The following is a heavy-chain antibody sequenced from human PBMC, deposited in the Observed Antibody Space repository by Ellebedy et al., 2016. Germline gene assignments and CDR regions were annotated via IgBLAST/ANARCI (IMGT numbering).Heavy chain of an antibody. CDR3: ARDYSSSWHV. Sequence: SETLSLTCTVSGGSISSYYWSWIRQPPGKGLEWIGEINHSGSTNYNPSLKSRVTISVDTSKNQFSLKLSSVTAADTAVYYCARDYSSSWHVWGQGTLVIVSS. V-gene: IGHV4-34*01. CDR2: INHSGST. CDR1: GGSISSYY. J-gene: IGHJ4*02. D-gene: IGHD6-13*01.